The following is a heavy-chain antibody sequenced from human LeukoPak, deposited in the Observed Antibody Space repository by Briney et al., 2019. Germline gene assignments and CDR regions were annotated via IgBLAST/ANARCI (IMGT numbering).Heavy chain of an antibody. J-gene: IGHJ4*02. CDR2: ISGSGGST. V-gene: IGHV3-23*01. CDR3: AKVGYSGYENEYYFDY. D-gene: IGHD5-12*01. Sequence: GGSLRLSCAATGFTFSSYAMSWVRQAPGKGLEWVSAISGSGGSTYYADSVKGRFTISRDNSKNTLYLQMNSLRAEDTAVYYCAKVGYSGYENEYYFDYWGQGTLVTVSS. CDR1: GFTFSSYA.